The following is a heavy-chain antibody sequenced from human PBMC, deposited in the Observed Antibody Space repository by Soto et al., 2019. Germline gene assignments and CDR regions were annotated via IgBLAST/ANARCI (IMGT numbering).Heavy chain of an antibody. D-gene: IGHD3-3*01. V-gene: IGHV3-72*01. J-gene: IGHJ6*03. Sequence: AGGSLRLSCAASGFTFSDHYMDWVRQAPGKGLEWVGRTRNKANSYTTEYAASVKGRFTISRDDSKNSLYLQMNSLKTEDTAVYYCAREPDYDFWSGYPDYYYYYMDVWGKGTTVTVSS. CDR3: AREPDYDFWSGYPDYYYYYMDV. CDR2: TRNKANSYTT. CDR1: GFTFSDHY.